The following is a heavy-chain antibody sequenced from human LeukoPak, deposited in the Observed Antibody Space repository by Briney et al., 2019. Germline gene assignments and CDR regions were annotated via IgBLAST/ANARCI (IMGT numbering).Heavy chain of an antibody. CDR1: GFTLSNSW. Sequence: GGSLRLSCAASGFTLSNSWMHWVRQAPGKGLVWVSRIDPDVNTDYADSVKGRFTISRDNAKNTLYLQMNSLRAEDTAVYRCARDVRGPHDFWGQGTLVTVSS. D-gene: IGHD2/OR15-2a*01. CDR3: ARDVRGPHDF. CDR2: IDPDVNT. V-gene: IGHV3-74*01. J-gene: IGHJ4*02.